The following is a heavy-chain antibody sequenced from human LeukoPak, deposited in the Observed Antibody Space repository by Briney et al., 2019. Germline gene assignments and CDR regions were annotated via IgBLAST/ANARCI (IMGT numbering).Heavy chain of an antibody. J-gene: IGHJ4*02. CDR2: INPNSGGT. V-gene: IGHV1-2*02. CDR3: ARIPGDSTGYRS. D-gene: IGHD3-22*01. Sequence: GASVKVSCKASGYTFTDYYIHWVRQAPGQGLEWMAWINPNSGGTNYAQKFQGRVTMTRDTSITTAYMELTRLTSDDTAVYYCARIPGDSTGYRSWGQGTQVIVSS. CDR1: GYTFTDYY.